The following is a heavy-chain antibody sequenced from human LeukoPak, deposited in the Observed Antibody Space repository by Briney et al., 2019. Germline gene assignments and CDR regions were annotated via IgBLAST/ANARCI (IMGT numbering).Heavy chain of an antibody. J-gene: IGHJ4*02. D-gene: IGHD1-26*01. V-gene: IGHV3-48*03. CDR3: ARDWSYYFDY. CDR1: GFTFSSYE. Sequence: PGQSLRLSCAASGFTFSSYEMNWVRQAPGKGLEWISYISSSNTMYYADSVKGRFTISRDNAKNSLYLQMNSLRVEDTAVYYCARDWSYYFDYWGQGTLVTVSS. CDR2: ISSSNTM.